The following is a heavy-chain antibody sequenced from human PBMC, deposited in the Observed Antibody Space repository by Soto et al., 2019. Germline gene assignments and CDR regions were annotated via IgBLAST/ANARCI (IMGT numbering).Heavy chain of an antibody. CDR2: IGHGGYT. Sequence: VQLQQWGAGLLEPSATLSLTCSVSDVSLNNYYWARIRQSPGKGLEWIGEIGHGGYTNYAPSLKSRVAMSADTSKSQFSLNLSSATAEDTCLYICARGPGRYTPGYGCDVWSQATAVTVS. V-gene: IGHV4-34*01. J-gene: IGHJ3*01. D-gene: IGHD3-9*01. CDR1: DVSLNNYY. CDR3: ARGPGRYTPGYGCDV.